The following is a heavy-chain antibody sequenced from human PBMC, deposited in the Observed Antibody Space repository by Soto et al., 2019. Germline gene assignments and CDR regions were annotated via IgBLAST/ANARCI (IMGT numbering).Heavy chain of an antibody. CDR2: IGGSGSSA. CDR3: AKDAVAYNGEWDWFDL. V-gene: IGHV3-23*01. CDR1: GFTFKNFA. J-gene: IGHJ5*02. D-gene: IGHD3-10*01. Sequence: EGQLLESGGGLVQPGGSLRLSCVASGFTFKNFAMTWVRQAPGKGMEWASAIGGSGSSANYADSVKGRFTVSRDDSKSTLYLQMSGLRVDDTALYYCAKDAVAYNGEWDWFDLWGQGTLVTVSS.